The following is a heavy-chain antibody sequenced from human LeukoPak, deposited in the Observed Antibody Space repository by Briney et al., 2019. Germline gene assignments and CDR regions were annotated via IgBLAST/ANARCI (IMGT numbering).Heavy chain of an antibody. CDR1: GGSISTYY. CDR2: IDCSGST. Sequence: SETLSLTCAVSGGSISTYYWSWIRQPPGKGPEWIGDIDCSGSTNYNPSLKSRVTISVGTSKNQFSLNLTSVTAADTAVYYCARRRTTGLSGYMDVWGKGTTVTVSS. D-gene: IGHD2-2*01. V-gene: IGHV4-59*08. CDR3: ARRRTTGLSGYMDV. J-gene: IGHJ6*03.